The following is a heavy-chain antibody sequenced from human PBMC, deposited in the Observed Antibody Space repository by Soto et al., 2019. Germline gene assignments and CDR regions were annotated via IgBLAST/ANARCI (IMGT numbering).Heavy chain of an antibody. J-gene: IGHJ5*02. CDR2: INAANGDT. CDR1: GYTFTSYG. CDR3: VRRHVSATGIDWFDP. D-gene: IGHD6-13*01. Sequence: ASVKVSCKASGYTFTSYGIHWVRQAPGQRLEWMGWINAANGDTKYSPKFQGRVTITRDTSASTAYMELSSLRSEDTAVYYCVRRHVSATGIDWFDPWGQGTLVTVYS. V-gene: IGHV1-3*01.